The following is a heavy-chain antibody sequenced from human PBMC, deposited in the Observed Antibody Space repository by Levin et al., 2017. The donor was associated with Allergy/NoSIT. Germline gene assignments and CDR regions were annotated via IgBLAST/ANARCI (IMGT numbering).Heavy chain of an antibody. J-gene: IGHJ6*02. D-gene: IGHD6-19*01. CDR2: IYYSGST. CDR3: ARESAVAGLYYGMDV. V-gene: IGHV4-61*01. Sequence: PSETLSLTCTVSGGSVSSGSYYWSWIRQPPGKGLEWIGYIYYSGSTNYNPSLKSRVTISVDRSKNQFSLKLSPVTAADTAVYYCARESAVAGLYYGMDVWGQGTTVTVSS. CDR1: GGSVSSGSYY.